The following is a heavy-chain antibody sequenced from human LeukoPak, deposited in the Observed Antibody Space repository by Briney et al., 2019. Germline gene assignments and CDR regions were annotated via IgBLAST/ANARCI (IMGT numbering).Heavy chain of an antibody. Sequence: AESLKISCKGSGYSFTSYWIGWVRQKPGKGLEWMGIIYPGDSDTRYSPSFQGQVTISADKSISTAYLWWSSLKASDTAMYYCATGGYCSSTSCYPFFDYWDQGTLVTVSS. J-gene: IGHJ4*02. CDR1: GYSFTSYW. D-gene: IGHD2-2*01. V-gene: IGHV5-51*01. CDR2: IYPGDSDT. CDR3: ATGGYCSSTSCYPFFDY.